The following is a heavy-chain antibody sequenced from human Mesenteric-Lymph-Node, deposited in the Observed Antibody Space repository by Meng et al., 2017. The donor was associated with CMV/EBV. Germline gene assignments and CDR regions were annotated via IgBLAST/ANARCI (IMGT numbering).Heavy chain of an antibody. CDR3: ARGLRTYGSGAGYDS. J-gene: IGHJ4*02. CDR1: GGSVSGAGNY. D-gene: IGHD3-10*01. CDR2: IYYTGSP. V-gene: IGHV4-61*08. Sequence: GGSVSGAGNYWSWIRPPPGKGLEWIGYIYYTGSPNYNRSLKSRVSISVDTSKNQFSLKLSSVTAADTAMYYCARGLRTYGSGAGYDSWGQGTLVTV.